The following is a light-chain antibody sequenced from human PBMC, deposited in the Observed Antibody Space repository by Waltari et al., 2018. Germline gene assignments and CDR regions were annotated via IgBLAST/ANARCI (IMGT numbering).Light chain of an antibody. V-gene: IGLV2-14*03. CDR2: DVH. Sequence: QSALTQPASVSGSPGQSITISCTGTSIDIGPDNAVPWYQQHPGKAPKVVIYDVHNRPSGVSNRFSGSMSGNTASLTISGLQTEDEADYYCSSKTTRDTRLFGGGTKLTVL. CDR3: SSKTTRDTRL. J-gene: IGLJ3*02. CDR1: SIDIGPDNA.